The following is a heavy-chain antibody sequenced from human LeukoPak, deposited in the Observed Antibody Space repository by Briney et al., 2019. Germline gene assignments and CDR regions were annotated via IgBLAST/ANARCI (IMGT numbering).Heavy chain of an antibody. Sequence: SETLSLTCAVYGGSFSGYYWSWIRQPPGKGLEWIGEINHSGSSNYNPSLKSRVTISVDTSKNQFSLQLNSVTPEDTAVYYCARGPGALLHWGQGILVTVSS. J-gene: IGHJ4*02. V-gene: IGHV4-34*01. CDR1: GGSFSGYY. D-gene: IGHD3-10*01. CDR3: ARGPGALLH. CDR2: INHSGSS.